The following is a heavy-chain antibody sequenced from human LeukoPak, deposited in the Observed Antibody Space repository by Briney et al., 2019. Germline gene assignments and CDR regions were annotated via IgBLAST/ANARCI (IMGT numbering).Heavy chain of an antibody. CDR1: GGSFSGYF. D-gene: IGHD2-2*01. CDR3: ARGGYPFDY. J-gene: IGHJ4*02. Sequence: SETLSLTCAVSGGSFSGYFWSWIRQPPGKGLEWIGEINHSGRTNYNPSLKSRVTMSEDTSKKQISLKLSSVTAADTAVYYCARGGYPFDYWGQGTLVTVSS. V-gene: IGHV4-34*01. CDR2: INHSGRT.